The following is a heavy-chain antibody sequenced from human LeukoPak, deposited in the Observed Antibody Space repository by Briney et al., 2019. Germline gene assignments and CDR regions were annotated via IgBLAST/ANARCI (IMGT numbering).Heavy chain of an antibody. J-gene: IGHJ4*02. CDR3: ARHRAYSSSSPFDY. CDR1: GGSFSGYY. Sequence: PSETLSLTCAVDGGSFSGYYWSWIRQPPGKGLEWIGEINHSGSTNYNPSLKSRVTISVDTSKNQFSLRLSSVTAADTAVYYCARHRAYSSSSPFDYWGQGTLVTVSS. V-gene: IGHV4-34*01. CDR2: INHSGST. D-gene: IGHD6-6*01.